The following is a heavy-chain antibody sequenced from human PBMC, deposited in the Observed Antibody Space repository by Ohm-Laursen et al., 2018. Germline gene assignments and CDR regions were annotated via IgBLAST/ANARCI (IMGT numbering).Heavy chain of an antibody. J-gene: IGHJ6*02. CDR1: GGSLSSYY. D-gene: IGHD1-20*01. V-gene: IGHV4-59*07. Sequence: SDTLSLTCTVSGGSLSSYYWNWIRQPPGKGLEWIGYIYYSGSTNYNPSLKSRVTISIDTSKNQFTLKPSSATAADPAVYYCARLNWNYYYGMGVWGQGTTVPVSS. CDR3: ARLNWNYYYGMGV. CDR2: IYYSGST.